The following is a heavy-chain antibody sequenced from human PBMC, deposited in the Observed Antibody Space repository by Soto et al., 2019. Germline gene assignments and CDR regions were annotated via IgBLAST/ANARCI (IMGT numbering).Heavy chain of an antibody. CDR2: ISYDGSNK. J-gene: IGHJ6*02. Sequence: GGSLRLSCAASGFTFSSYAMHWVRQAPGKGLEWVAVISYDGSNKYYADSVKGRFTISRDNSKNTLYLQMNSLRAEDTAVYYCARVYNISSWYAPYYYYGMDVSGQGTTVTVSS. CDR1: GFTFSSYA. D-gene: IGHD6-13*01. V-gene: IGHV3-30-3*01. CDR3: ARVYNISSWYAPYYYYGMDV.